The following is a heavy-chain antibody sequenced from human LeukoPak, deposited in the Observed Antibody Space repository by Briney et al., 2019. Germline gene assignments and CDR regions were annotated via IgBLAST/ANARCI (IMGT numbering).Heavy chain of an antibody. D-gene: IGHD2-15*01. CDR1: GLSCSSYG. V-gene: IGHV3-30*02. J-gene: IGHJ6*03. CDR2: IWYDGSNK. CDR3: AKGRGSSVVGTSSMDV. Sequence: TGGPLTLSCAASGLSCSSYGMHWVRKAPGKGLEWVASIWYDGSNKYNADSVKGRFPIYRDNSKNTLSLQMNSLRGDDTAVYHCAKGRGSSVVGTSSMDVWGKGTTVTVSS.